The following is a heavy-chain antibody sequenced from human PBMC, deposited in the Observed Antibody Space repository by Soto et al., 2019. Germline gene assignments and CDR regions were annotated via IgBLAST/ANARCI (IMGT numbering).Heavy chain of an antibody. D-gene: IGHD4-17*01. CDR1: GFTFSSYS. V-gene: IGHV3-21*01. Sequence: PGGSLRLSCAASGFTFSSYSMNWVRQAPGKGLEWVSSISSSSSYIYYADSVKGRFTISRDNAKNSLYLQMNSLRAEDTAVYYCARDPTYGDYAILMDVWGKGTTVTVSS. J-gene: IGHJ6*03. CDR3: ARDPTYGDYAILMDV. CDR2: ISSSSSYI.